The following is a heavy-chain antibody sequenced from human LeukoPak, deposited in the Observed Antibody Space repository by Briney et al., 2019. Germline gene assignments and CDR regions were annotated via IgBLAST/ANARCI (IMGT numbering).Heavy chain of an antibody. CDR2: IYYSGST. CDR3: ARLPSSYSDTSGYSDY. J-gene: IGHJ4*02. D-gene: IGHD3-22*01. Sequence: PSETLSLTCTVSGGSISGYYWSWIRQPPGKGLECIGYIYYSGSTNYNPSLKSRVTISVDASKNHFSLKLSSVTAADTAVYYCARLPSSYSDTSGYSDYCGQGTLVSVSS. V-gene: IGHV4-59*08. CDR1: GGSISGYY.